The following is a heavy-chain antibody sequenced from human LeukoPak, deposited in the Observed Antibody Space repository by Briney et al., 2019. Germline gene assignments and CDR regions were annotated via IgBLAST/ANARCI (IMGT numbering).Heavy chain of an antibody. D-gene: IGHD1-26*01. CDR3: VRDWEGFNFDI. CDR1: GGSVSSYY. J-gene: IGHJ3*02. Sequence: SETLSLTCTVSGGSVSSYYWSWIRQPPGEGLEWIAYIYNSGSTNYDLSLKSRVTISVDTSKNQFSLKLSSVTAGDTAVYYCVRDWEGFNFDIWGQGTMVTVSS. CDR2: IYNSGST. V-gene: IGHV4-59*02.